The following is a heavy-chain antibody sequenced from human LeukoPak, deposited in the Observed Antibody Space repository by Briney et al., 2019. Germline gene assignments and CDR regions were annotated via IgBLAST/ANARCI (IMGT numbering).Heavy chain of an antibody. CDR2: ISAYNGNT. CDR1: GYTLTHHG. V-gene: IGHV1-18*01. CDR3: ASLYGSGNAFDI. D-gene: IGHD3-10*01. J-gene: IGHJ3*02. Sequence: SVKGSRKGSGYTLTHHGISWGRQAPGQRLEWMGWISAYNGNTNYAQKLQGRVTMTTDTSTSTAYMELRSLRSDDTAVYYCASLYGSGNAFDIWGQGTMVTVSS.